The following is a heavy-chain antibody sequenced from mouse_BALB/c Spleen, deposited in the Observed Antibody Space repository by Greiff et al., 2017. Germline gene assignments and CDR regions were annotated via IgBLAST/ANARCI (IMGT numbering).Heavy chain of an antibody. CDR3: ARCPYGNYDY. Sequence: VQLQQPGAELVKPGASVKLSCKASGYTFTSYWMHWVKQRPGQGLEWIGEINPSNGRTNYNEKFKSKATLTVDKSSSTAYMQLSSLTSEDSAVYYCARCPYGNYDYWGQGTTLTVSS. J-gene: IGHJ2*01. CDR2: INPSNGRT. V-gene: IGHV1S81*02. CDR1: GYTFTSYW. D-gene: IGHD2-1*01.